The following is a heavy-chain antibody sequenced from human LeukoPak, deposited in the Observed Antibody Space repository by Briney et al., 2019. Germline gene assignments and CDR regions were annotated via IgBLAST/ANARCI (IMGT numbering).Heavy chain of an antibody. V-gene: IGHV3-23*01. J-gene: IGHJ4*02. Sequence: GGSLRLSCAASGFTFSNYGMSWVRQAPGKGLEWVSYISSSSSTIYFADSVKGRFTISRDNSKNTLYLQMNSLRAEDTAVYYCAKQRVVVPAALPHWGQGTLVTVSS. D-gene: IGHD2-2*01. CDR2: ISSSSSTI. CDR3: AKQRVVVPAALPH. CDR1: GFTFSNYG.